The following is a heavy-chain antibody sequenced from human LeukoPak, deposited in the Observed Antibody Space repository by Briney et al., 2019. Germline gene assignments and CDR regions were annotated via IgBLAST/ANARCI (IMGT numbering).Heavy chain of an antibody. CDR2: ISYDGSNK. Sequence: PGRSLRLSCAASGFTFSSYGMHWVRQAPGKGLEWVAVISYDGSNKYYADSVKGRFTISRDNSKNTLYLQMNSLRAEDTAVYYCANGVVVTAIPVDYYYGMDVWGQGTTVTVPS. CDR1: GFTFSSYG. V-gene: IGHV3-30*18. J-gene: IGHJ6*02. CDR3: ANGVVVTAIPVDYYYGMDV. D-gene: IGHD2-21*02.